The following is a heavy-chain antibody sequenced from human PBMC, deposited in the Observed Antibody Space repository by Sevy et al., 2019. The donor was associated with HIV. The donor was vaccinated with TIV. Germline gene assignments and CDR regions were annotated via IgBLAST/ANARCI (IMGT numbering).Heavy chain of an antibody. Sequence: GGSLRLSCVVSGFTFDSYWMHWVRQAPGKGLVWVSRINSDGSSTPYADSVKGRFTISRDNAKNTLYLQLNRLGAEDTAVYYCTRGDPIVPPAGYYYHMDVWGKGTTVTVSS. V-gene: IGHV3-74*01. D-gene: IGHD1-26*01. J-gene: IGHJ6*03. CDR3: TRGDPIVPPAGYYYHMDV. CDR2: INSDGSST. CDR1: GFTFDSYW.